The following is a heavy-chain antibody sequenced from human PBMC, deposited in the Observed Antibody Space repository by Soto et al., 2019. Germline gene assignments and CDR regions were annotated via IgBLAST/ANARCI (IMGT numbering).Heavy chain of an antibody. J-gene: IGHJ3*01. Sequence: DVQLVESGGGLVQPGGSLRLACAASGFTFNTYWMTWVRQAPGKGLEWVANIKGDGSRNHYGDSVEGRFTISRDNAKNSLFLQMNSLRVEDTAVYYCARDSSHWSGNVWYDDFDVWGQGTKVTVSS. D-gene: IGHD3-3*01. CDR1: GFTFNTYW. CDR3: ARDSSHWSGNVWYDDFDV. CDR2: IKGDGSRN. V-gene: IGHV3-7*01.